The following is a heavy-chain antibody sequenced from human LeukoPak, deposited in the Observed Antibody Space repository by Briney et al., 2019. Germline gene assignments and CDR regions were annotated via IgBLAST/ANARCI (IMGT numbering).Heavy chain of an antibody. Sequence: ASVKVSCKASGYTVTDYYMHWFRQAPGQGLEWMGCINPNTGDASLAQGFQGRVTMTRDTSISTAYMELSSLKSDDTAVYYCAKAHLPAATRGWVGFCDHWGQGTLVTVSS. D-gene: IGHD2-2*01. V-gene: IGHV1-2*02. CDR2: INPNTGDA. CDR3: AKAHLPAATRGWVGFCDH. CDR1: GYTVTDYY. J-gene: IGHJ4*02.